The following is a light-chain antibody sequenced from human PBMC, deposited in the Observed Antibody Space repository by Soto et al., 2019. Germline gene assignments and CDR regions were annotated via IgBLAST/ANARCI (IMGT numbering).Light chain of an antibody. J-gene: IGLJ2*01. CDR3: CSYADIVL. CDR1: SSDVGGYNY. CDR2: DVF. Sequence: QSVLTQPCSVSGSPGQSVTISCTGTSSDVGGYNYVSWYQQLPGKAPKLMIYDVFKRPSGVPDRFSGSKSGNTASLTISGLQTGDEADYYCCSYADIVLFGGGTKLTVL. V-gene: IGLV2-11*01.